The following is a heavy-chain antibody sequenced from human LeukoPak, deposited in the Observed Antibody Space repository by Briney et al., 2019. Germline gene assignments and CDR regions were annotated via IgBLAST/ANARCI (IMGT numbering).Heavy chain of an antibody. CDR2: ISSSTSYI. J-gene: IGHJ6*03. Sequence: GGSLRLSCAASGFTFSSYNMNWVRQAPGKGLDWVSSISSSTSYIYYADSVKGRFTISRDNAKNSLYLQMNSLRAEDTAVYYCARDLLGYNYHYMDVWGKGTTVTVSS. D-gene: IGHD3-16*02. CDR1: GFTFSSYN. V-gene: IGHV3-21*01. CDR3: ARDLLGYNYHYMDV.